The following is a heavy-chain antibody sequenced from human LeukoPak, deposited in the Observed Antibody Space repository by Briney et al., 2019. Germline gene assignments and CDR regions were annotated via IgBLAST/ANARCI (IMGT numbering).Heavy chain of an antibody. V-gene: IGHV3-21*01. D-gene: IGHD1-26*01. Sequence: GGSLRLSCAASGFTFSSYSMNWVRQAPGKGLEWVSSISSSSSYIYYADSVKDRFTISRDNAKNSLYLQMNSLRAEDTAVYYCAGEREPEFLDCGMDVWGQGTTVTVSS. J-gene: IGHJ6*01. CDR1: GFTFSSYS. CDR3: AGEREPEFLDCGMDV. CDR2: ISSSSSYI.